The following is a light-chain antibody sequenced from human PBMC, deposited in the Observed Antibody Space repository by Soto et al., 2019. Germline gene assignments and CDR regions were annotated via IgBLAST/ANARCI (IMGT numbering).Light chain of an antibody. CDR1: QRVSSSN. V-gene: IGKV3-20*01. CDR3: QQYYKWPPFT. Sequence: EIVLTQSPCTLSLSPGERATLYCGASQRVSSSNLAWSQQKRGQSHRLLIYGASSRATGIPDRFSGSGSGPDFTLTISSLQSEDFALYYCQQYYKWPPFTFGPGTKVDI. J-gene: IGKJ3*01. CDR2: GAS.